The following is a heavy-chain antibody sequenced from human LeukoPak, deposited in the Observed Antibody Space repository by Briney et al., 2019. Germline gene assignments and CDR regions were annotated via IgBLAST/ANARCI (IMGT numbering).Heavy chain of an antibody. CDR2: IGTGSSYM. Sequence: GGSLRLSCAASGFTFSSYSMNWVRQAPGKGLEWVSSIGTGSSYMYYADSVKGRFTISRDNAKNSLYLQMNSLRAEDTAVYYCAGGVIIAAPGSLDYWGQGTLVTVSS. CDR1: GFTFSSYS. J-gene: IGHJ4*02. V-gene: IGHV3-21*01. D-gene: IGHD6-13*01. CDR3: AGGVIIAAPGSLDY.